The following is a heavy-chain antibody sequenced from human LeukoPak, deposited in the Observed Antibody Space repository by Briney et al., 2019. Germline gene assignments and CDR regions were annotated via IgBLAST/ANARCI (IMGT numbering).Heavy chain of an antibody. CDR3: ATSPYGDYEGITDY. D-gene: IGHD4-17*01. CDR2: INPSGGST. CDR1: GYTFTSYY. V-gene: IGHV1-46*01. J-gene: IGHJ4*02. Sequence: SVKVSCKASGYTFTSYYMHWVRQAPGQGLEWMGIINPSGGSTSYAQKFQGRVTMTEDTSTDTAYMELSSLRSEDTAVYYCATSPYGDYEGITDYWGQGTLVTVSS.